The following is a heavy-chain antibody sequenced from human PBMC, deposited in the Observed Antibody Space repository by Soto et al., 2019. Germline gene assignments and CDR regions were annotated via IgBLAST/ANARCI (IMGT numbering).Heavy chain of an antibody. V-gene: IGHV1-18*01. Sequence: QVHLVQSGAEVKKPGASVKVSCKGSGYAFTTYGITWVRQAPGQGLEWMGWISAHNGNTNYAQKLQGRVTVTRGTSTSTAYMEPRSLRSDDTAVYYCARGRYGDYWGQGALVTVSS. D-gene: IGHD1-1*01. CDR1: GYAFTTYG. CDR3: ARGRYGDY. CDR2: ISAHNGNT. J-gene: IGHJ4*02.